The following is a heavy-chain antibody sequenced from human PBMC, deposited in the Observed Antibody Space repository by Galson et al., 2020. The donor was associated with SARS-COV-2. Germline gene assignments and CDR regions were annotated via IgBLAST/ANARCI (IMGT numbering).Heavy chain of an antibody. Sequence: GESLKISCAASGFTFSSYAMSWVRQAPGKGLEWVSAISGSGGSTYYADSVKGRFTISRDNSKNTLYLQMNSLRAEDTAVYYCAKDVQEWFGELDAFDIWGQGTMVTVSS. CDR3: AKDVQEWFGELDAFDI. J-gene: IGHJ3*02. V-gene: IGHV3-23*01. D-gene: IGHD3-10*01. CDR2: ISGSGGST. CDR1: GFTFSSYA.